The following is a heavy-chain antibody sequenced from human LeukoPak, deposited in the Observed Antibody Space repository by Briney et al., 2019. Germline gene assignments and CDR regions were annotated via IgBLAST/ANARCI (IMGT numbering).Heavy chain of an antibody. V-gene: IGHV1-2*02. CDR2: INPNSGGT. J-gene: IGHJ6*03. D-gene: IGHD3-10*01. CDR1: GYTFTGCY. CDR3: ARDSPITMVRGVYYYMDV. Sequence: ASVKVSCKASGYTFTGCYMHWVRQAPGQGLEWMGWINPNSGGTNYAQKFQGRVTMTRDTSISTAYMELSRLRSDDTAVYYCARDSPITMVRGVYYYMDVWGKGTTVTVSS.